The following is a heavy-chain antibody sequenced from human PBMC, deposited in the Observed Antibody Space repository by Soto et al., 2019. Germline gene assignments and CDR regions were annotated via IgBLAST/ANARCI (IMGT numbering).Heavy chain of an antibody. J-gene: IGHJ6*02. CDR2: INSGGGT. V-gene: IGHV1-2*02. Sequence: ASVKVSCKASQYTFTNYYLHWVRQAPGQRPEWMGWINSGGGTIYAQKFQGRLTMTRDTSTSTVYMELSSLRSEDTAVYYCARDPRSDYGSGSPYGMDVWGQGTTVTVSS. CDR3: ARDPRSDYGSGSPYGMDV. D-gene: IGHD3-10*01. CDR1: QYTFTNYY.